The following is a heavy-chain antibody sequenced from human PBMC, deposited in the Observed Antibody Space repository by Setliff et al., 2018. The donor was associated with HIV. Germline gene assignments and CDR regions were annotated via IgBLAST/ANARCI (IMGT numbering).Heavy chain of an antibody. D-gene: IGHD5-12*01. V-gene: IGHV4-59*01. CDR3: ARVSSGYDLDY. J-gene: IGHJ4*02. CDR2: IYYSGST. Sequence: SETLFLTCTVSGGSISSYYWSWIRQPPGKGLEWIGYIYYSGSTNYNPSLKSRVTISVDTSKNQFSLKLSSVTAADTAVYYCARVSSGYDLDYWGQGTLVTVSS. CDR1: GGSISSYY.